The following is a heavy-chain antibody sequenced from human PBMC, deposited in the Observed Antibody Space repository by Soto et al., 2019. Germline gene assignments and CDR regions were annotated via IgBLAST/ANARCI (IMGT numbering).Heavy chain of an antibody. Sequence: ASVKVSCKASGYTFTSYGISWVRQGPGQGLEWMGWISAYNGNTNYAQKLQGRVTMTTDTSTSTAYMELRSLRSDDTAVYYCAREHYDILTGYYRLCDYWGQGTLVTVSS. CDR3: AREHYDILTGYYRLCDY. V-gene: IGHV1-18*01. J-gene: IGHJ4*02. D-gene: IGHD3-9*01. CDR1: GYTFTSYG. CDR2: ISAYNGNT.